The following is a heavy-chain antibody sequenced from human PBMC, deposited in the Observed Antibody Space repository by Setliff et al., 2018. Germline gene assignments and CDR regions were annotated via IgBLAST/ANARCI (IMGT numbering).Heavy chain of an antibody. CDR1: GESFSNNY. CDR2: INHSGST. V-gene: IGHV4-34*01. CDR3: AGTPARGTTWLSPFDY. J-gene: IGHJ4*02. D-gene: IGHD5-12*01. Sequence: PSETLSLTCSVYGESFSNNYWSWVRQPPGKGLEWIGEINHSGSTNYIPSLKSRLTISVDTSKNQFSLKMTSVTAADTALYYCAGTPARGTTWLSPFDYWGQETLVTVSS.